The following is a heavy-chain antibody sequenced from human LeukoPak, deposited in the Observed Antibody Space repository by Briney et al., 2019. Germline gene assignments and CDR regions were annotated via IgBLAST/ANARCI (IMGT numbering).Heavy chain of an antibody. CDR2: IWYDGSRK. D-gene: IGHD6-6*01. J-gene: IGHJ4*02. Sequence: PGRSLRLSCAASGFTFRSHGMHWVRQTPGKGLEWVAVIWYDGSRKYYGDSVRGRFTISRDDSKNTLYLQMNSLRDEDTAVYYCARDPDSSFDYWGQGTPVTVSS. V-gene: IGHV3-33*01. CDR1: GFTFRSHG. CDR3: ARDPDSSFDY.